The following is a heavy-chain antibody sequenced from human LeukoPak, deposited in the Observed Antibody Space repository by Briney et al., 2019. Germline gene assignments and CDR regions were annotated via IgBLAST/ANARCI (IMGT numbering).Heavy chain of an antibody. V-gene: IGHV3-48*02. J-gene: IGHJ4*02. D-gene: IGHD2-21*02. CDR3: ATLRVVVTATGLDY. Sequence: GGSLRLYCAASGFTFSTYSMNWVRQAPGKGLEWVSYISSSSSTIYYADSVKGRFTISRDNAKNSLYLQMNSLRDEGTAVYYCATLRVVVTATGLDYWGQGILVTVSS. CDR2: ISSSSSTI. CDR1: GFTFSTYS.